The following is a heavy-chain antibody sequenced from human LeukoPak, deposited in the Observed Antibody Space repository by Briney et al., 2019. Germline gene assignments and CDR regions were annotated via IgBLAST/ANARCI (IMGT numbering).Heavy chain of an antibody. CDR2: IYTSGST. J-gene: IGHJ4*02. Sequence: AETLSLTCTVSGGSISSYCWSWIRQPAGKGLEWIGRIYTSGSTNYNPSLTSRVTISVDTTKNQFSMKLSSVTGADTAVYYCARHDGYSNPRWGQGTLVTVSS. D-gene: IGHD4-11*01. CDR1: GGSISSYC. CDR3: ARHDGYSNPR. V-gene: IGHV4-4*07.